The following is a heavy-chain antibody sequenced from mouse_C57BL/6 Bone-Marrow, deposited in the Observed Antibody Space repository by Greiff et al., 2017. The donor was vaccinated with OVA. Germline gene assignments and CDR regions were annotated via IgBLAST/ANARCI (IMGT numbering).Heavy chain of an antibody. D-gene: IGHD2-3*01. CDR1: GYTFTSYW. J-gene: IGHJ3*01. V-gene: IGHV1-69*01. CDR2: IDPYDSYT. Sequence: QVQLQQPGAELVMPGASVKLSCKASGYTFTSYWMHWVKQRPGQGLEWIGVIDPYDSYTNYNQQFKGKSTVTVDKSASTAYMQLSSLTSEDSAVYDCARSRDGSLYFFAYWGQGTRVTVSA. CDR3: ARSRDGSLYFFAY.